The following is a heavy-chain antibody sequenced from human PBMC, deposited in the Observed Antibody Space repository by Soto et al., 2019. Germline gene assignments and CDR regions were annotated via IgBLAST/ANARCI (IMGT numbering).Heavy chain of an antibody. D-gene: IGHD6-6*01. V-gene: IGHV4-39*01. CDR2: IYYYGNT. CDR3: VRSSIEPRIVMYPFDY. Sequence: SETLPLTWAVSWGTSGGSGWWSWIRHPKGKGLESIANIYYYGNTYYNPSLKSRFTISLDTSKKQFSLRLNSLTAADTAVYFCVRSSIEPRIVMYPFDYWGQGTLVTVSS. J-gene: IGHJ4*02. CDR1: WGTSGGSGW.